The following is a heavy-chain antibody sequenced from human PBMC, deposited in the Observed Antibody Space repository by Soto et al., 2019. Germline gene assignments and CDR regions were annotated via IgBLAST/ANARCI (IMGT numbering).Heavy chain of an antibody. CDR2: IYYSGST. CDR3: ASSPLPYMIRGYFDY. V-gene: IGHV4-31*03. Sequence: SETLSLTCTVSGGAISSGGYYWSWIRQHPGKGLEWIGYIYYSGSTYYNPSLKSRVTISVDTSKNQFSLKLSSVTAADTAVYYCASSPLPYMIRGYFDYWGQGTLVTVSS. D-gene: IGHD3-22*01. J-gene: IGHJ4*02. CDR1: GGAISSGGYY.